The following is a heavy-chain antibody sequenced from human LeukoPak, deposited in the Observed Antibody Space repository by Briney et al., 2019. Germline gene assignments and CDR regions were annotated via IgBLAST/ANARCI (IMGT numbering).Heavy chain of an antibody. CDR3: ARWSGLRIDY. Sequence: AESLSLTCAVYGLSFSGYYVSWIRQPPGKGLEWMGEINHSGGNNYNPSSKSQVNISIDTSKNQFTLKLSSVTAAGTAVYYCARWSGLRIDYWGQGTLVTVSS. D-gene: IGHD5-12*01. CDR2: INHSGGN. CDR1: GLSFSGYY. V-gene: IGHV4-34*01. J-gene: IGHJ4*02.